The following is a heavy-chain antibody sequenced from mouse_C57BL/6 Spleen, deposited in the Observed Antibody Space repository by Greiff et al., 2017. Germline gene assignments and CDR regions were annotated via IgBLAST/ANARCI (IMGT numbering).Heavy chain of an antibody. CDR2: IYPGGGYT. D-gene: IGHD3-2*02. CDR1: GYTFTNYW. CDR3: ARQLRLQEGYFDV. J-gene: IGHJ1*03. Sequence: VQLQQSGAELVRPGTSVKMSCKASGYTFTNYWIGWAKQRPGHGLEWIGDIYPGGGYTNYNEKFKGKAPLTADKSSSTAYMQFSSLTSEDSAIYYCARQLRLQEGYFDVWGTGTTVTVSS. V-gene: IGHV1-63*01.